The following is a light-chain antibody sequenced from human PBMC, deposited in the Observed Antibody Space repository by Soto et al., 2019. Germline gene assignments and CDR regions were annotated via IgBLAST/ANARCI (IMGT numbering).Light chain of an antibody. Sequence: QLTQSPSSLSASVGDRVTLTCRASQGISSNLAWYEQKPGRAPKLLIFGASTLQSGVPSRFIGSGSGTDFTLTISSLQPEDFATYFCQKLDAYPPWTFGQGTKVDIK. V-gene: IGKV1-9*01. J-gene: IGKJ1*01. CDR3: QKLDAYPPWT. CDR2: GAS. CDR1: QGISSN.